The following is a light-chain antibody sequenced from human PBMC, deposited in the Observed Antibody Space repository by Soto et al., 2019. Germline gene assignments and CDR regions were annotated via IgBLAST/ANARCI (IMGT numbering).Light chain of an antibody. CDR2: GAS. CDR3: QQLTNFRFT. J-gene: IGKJ2*01. Sequence: DIQLTQSPSSLSASVGDRVTITCRASHGINKFLAWYQQRPGKAPQLLVYGASTLQSGVPSRFSGSGSGTDFTLTISSLQPEDFATYYCQQLTNFRFTFGQGTKLDIK. V-gene: IGKV1-9*01. CDR1: HGINKF.